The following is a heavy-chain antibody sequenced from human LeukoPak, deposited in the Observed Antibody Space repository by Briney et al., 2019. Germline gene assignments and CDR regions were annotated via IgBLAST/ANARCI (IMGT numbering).Heavy chain of an antibody. Sequence: GESLKISCKGSGYSFTTYWIGWVRQMPGKGLEWMGIIYPGDSDTRSSPSFQGQVTISADKSISTAYLQWSSLKASDTAMYYCARLSGYSNYYMDVWGKGTTVTVSS. CDR3: ARLSGYSNYYMDV. CDR1: GYSFTTYW. J-gene: IGHJ6*03. CDR2: IYPGDSDT. V-gene: IGHV5-51*01. D-gene: IGHD4-11*01.